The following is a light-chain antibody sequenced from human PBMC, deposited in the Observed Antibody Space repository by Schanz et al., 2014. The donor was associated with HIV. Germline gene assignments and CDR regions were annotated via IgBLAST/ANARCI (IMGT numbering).Light chain of an antibody. V-gene: IGLV2-23*02. J-gene: IGLJ2*01. CDR3: CSYAGSSTLV. CDR1: SSDGGRYNL. CDR2: EVS. Sequence: QSVLTQPASVSGSPGQSITISCTGTSSDGGRYNLVSWDQQHPGKAPKLMIYEVSKRPSGVSNRFSGSKSGNTASLTISGLQAEDEADYYCCSYAGSSTLVFGGGTKLTVL.